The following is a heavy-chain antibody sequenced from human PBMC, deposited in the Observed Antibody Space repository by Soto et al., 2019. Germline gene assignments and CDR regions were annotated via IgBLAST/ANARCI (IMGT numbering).Heavy chain of an antibody. CDR3: TRVRYSSSWLLDY. CDR2: IYYSGST. Sequence: SETLSLTCTVSGGSIRSYYWSWIRQPPGKGLEWIGYIYYSGSTNYNPSLKSRVTISVDTSKNQFSLKLSSVTAADTAVYYCTRVRYSSSWLLDYWGKGTLVTVSS. CDR1: GGSIRSYY. V-gene: IGHV4-59*01. J-gene: IGHJ4*02. D-gene: IGHD6-13*01.